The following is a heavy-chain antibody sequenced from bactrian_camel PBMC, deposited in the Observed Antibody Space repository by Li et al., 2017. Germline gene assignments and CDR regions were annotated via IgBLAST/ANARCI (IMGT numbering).Heavy chain of an antibody. J-gene: IGHJ4*01. CDR3: ATTGFDY. V-gene: IGHV3S25*01. CDR2: INSGSGPT. D-gene: IGHD5*01. Sequence: QLVESGGDLVQPGGSLRLSCAGTLGDYWVYWVRQAPGKGLEWVSSINSGSGPTYYADSVKGRFTISRDNAKNTVYLQMDSLKPEDTALYYCATTGFDYWGQGTQVTVS. CDR1: LGDYW.